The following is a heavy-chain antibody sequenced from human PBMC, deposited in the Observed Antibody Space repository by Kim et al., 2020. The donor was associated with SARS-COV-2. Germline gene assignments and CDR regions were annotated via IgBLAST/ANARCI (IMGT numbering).Heavy chain of an antibody. Sequence: ASVKVSCKASGYTFTSYAMHWVRQAPGQRLEWMGWINAGNGNTKYSQKFQGRVTITRDTSASTAYMELSSLRSEDTAVYYCASSRRVIAAAGSGGYYYYYGMDVWGQGTTDTVS. CDR3: ASSRRVIAAAGSGGYYYYYGMDV. CDR2: INAGNGNT. J-gene: IGHJ6*02. CDR1: GYTFTSYA. D-gene: IGHD6-13*01. V-gene: IGHV1-3*01.